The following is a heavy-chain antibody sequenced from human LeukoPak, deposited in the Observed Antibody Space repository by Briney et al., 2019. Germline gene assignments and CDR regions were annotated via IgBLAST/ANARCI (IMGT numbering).Heavy chain of an antibody. CDR2: IYYSGST. V-gene: IGHV4-59*08. J-gene: IGHJ4*02. D-gene: IGHD3-10*01. CDR1: GGSISNYY. Sequence: PSETLSLTCTVSGGSISNYYWSWIRQPPGKGLEWIGYIYYSGSTTYNPSLKSRVTMSVDTSKNQFSLKLSSVTAADTAVYYCARASMYYGSGSDYWGQGTLVTVSS. CDR3: ARASMYYGSGSDY.